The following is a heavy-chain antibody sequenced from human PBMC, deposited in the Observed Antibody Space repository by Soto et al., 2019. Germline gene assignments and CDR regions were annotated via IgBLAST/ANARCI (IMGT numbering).Heavy chain of an antibody. J-gene: IGHJ3*02. CDR2: ISTSSTYI. Sequence: EVQLVESGGGLVKPGGSLRVSCAASGFTFSDYSMNWVRQAPGKGLEWVSSISTSSTYIFYADSVKGRFTISRDNAKNSLYLQMNSLRAEDTAVYYCARAIYNHGSESFDIWGQGTMVTVSS. CDR3: ARAIYNHGSESFDI. CDR1: GFTFSDYS. D-gene: IGHD3-10*01. V-gene: IGHV3-21*01.